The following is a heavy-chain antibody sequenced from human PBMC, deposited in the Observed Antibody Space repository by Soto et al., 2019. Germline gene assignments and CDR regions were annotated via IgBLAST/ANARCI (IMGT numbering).Heavy chain of an antibody. V-gene: IGHV3-30*18. CDR2: ISYDGSNQ. D-gene: IGHD1-26*01. CDR3: AKDVVGTTGGMDV. J-gene: IGHJ6*02. CDR1: GFTFSNYG. Sequence: QVQLVESGGGVVQPGRSLRLSCAASGFTFSNYGMHWVRQTPGKGLEWVAVISYDGSNQNYADSLKGRFTISRDNSKNTLYRQMNSLRAEDTAVDYCAKDVVGTTGGMDVWGQGTTVTVSS.